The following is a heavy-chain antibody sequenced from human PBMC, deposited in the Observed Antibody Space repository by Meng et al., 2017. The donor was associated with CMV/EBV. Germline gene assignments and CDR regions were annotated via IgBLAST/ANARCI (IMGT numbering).Heavy chain of an antibody. J-gene: IGHJ3*02. D-gene: IGHD3-10*01. V-gene: IGHV3-30*04. CDR3: ARAFIPYGSGSGDAFDI. CDR2: ISYDGSNK. Sequence: GESLKISCAASGFTFSSYAMHWVRQAPGKGLEWVAVISYDGSNKYYADSVKGRFTISRDNSKNTLYLHKNSLRAEDTAVYYCARAFIPYGSGSGDAFDIWGQGTMVTVSS. CDR1: GFTFSSYA.